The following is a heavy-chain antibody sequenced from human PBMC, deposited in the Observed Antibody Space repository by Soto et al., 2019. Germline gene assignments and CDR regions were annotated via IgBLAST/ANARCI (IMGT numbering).Heavy chain of an antibody. D-gene: IGHD6-13*01. J-gene: IGHJ6*02. CDR2: IYPGDSDT. CDR3: ARRSIAAAGTGPFYYYYGMDV. CDR1: GYSFTSYW. Sequence: GESLKISCKGSGYSFTSYWIGWVRQMPGKGLEWMGIIYPGDSDTRYSPSFQGQVTISADKSISTAYLQWSSLKASDTAMYYCARRSIAAAGTGPFYYYYGMDVWGQGTTVTVSS. V-gene: IGHV5-51*01.